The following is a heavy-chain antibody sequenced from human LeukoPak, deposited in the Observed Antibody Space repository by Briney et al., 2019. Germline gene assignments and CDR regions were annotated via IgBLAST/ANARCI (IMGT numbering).Heavy chain of an antibody. V-gene: IGHV3-74*01. J-gene: IGHJ4*02. CDR1: GFTFGSYW. Sequence: GGSLRLSCAASGFTFGSYWMHWVRQAPGKGLVWVSRINSDGSTTTYADSVKGRFTISRDSAKNTPYLQMNSLRAEDTAVYYCASGGHGYSGYDPDFDYWGQGTLVTVSS. D-gene: IGHD5-12*01. CDR2: INSDGSTT. CDR3: ASGGHGYSGYDPDFDY.